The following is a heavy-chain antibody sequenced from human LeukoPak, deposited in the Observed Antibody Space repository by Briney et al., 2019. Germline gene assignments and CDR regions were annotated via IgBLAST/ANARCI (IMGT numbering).Heavy chain of an antibody. D-gene: IGHD2-2*01. CDR1: GFTFSSYA. CDR2: ISYDGNNK. CDR3: AKDSYCSSTSCYPHLFFDY. V-gene: IGHV3-30-3*01. J-gene: IGHJ4*02. Sequence: GGSLRLSCAASGFTFSSYAMHWVRQAPGKGLEWVALISYDGNNKYYADSVKGRFTISRDNSKNTLYLQMNSLRAEDTAVYYCAKDSYCSSTSCYPHLFFDYWGQGTLVTVSS.